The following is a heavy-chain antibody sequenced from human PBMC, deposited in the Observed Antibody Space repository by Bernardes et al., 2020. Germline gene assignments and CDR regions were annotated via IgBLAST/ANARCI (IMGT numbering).Heavy chain of an antibody. D-gene: IGHD2-15*01. V-gene: IGHV3-23*01. CDR2: IRRYGDEA. CDR1: KFVFSDYD. Sequence: GGSLRLSCVASKFVFSDYDMAWVRQTPGTGLEWLAGIRRYGDEAWYTDSLQGRFTISRDNSKNSLYLEMTGLTVDDTAVYFCARRDNVVVVTALDYWGQGTLVTVSS. CDR3: ARRDNVVVVTALDY. J-gene: IGHJ4*02.